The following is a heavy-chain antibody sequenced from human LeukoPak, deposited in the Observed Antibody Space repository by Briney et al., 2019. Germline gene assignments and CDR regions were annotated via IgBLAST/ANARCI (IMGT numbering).Heavy chain of an antibody. D-gene: IGHD3-22*01. CDR2: IYYSGST. CDR3: ARVDTDSSGYYYEGWFDP. Sequence: SETLSLTCTVSGGSMSPYHWGWIRQPPGKGLEWTGYIYYSGSTNYNPSLKSRVTISVDTSKNQFSLKLSSVTAADTAVYYCARVDTDSSGYYYEGWFDPWGQGTLVTVSS. V-gene: IGHV4-59*01. J-gene: IGHJ5*02. CDR1: GGSMSPYH.